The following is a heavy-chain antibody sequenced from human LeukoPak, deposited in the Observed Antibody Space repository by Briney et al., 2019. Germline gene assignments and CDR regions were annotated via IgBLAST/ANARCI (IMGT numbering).Heavy chain of an antibody. D-gene: IGHD3-10*01. J-gene: IGHJ3*02. CDR1: GYSISSGYY. CDR3: ARDRAGTTMVRDMDAFDI. V-gene: IGHV4-38-2*02. Sequence: PSETLSLTCTVSGYSISSGYYWGWIRQSPGEGLEWIGSIYYSGSTYYSPSLKSRVTISVDTSKNQFSLKLSSVTAADTAVYYCARDRAGTTMVRDMDAFDIWGQGTMVTVSS. CDR2: IYYSGST.